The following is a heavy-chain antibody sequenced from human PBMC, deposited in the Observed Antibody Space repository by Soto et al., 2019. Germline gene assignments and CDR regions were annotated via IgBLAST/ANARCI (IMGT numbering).Heavy chain of an antibody. Sequence: LSLTCAVSGGSISSGGYSWSWIRQPPGKGLEWIGYIYHSGSTYCNPSLKGRVTISVDRSKNQFSLKLSSVTAADTAVYYCARRSERATWDYWGQGTLVTVSS. CDR3: ARRSERATWDY. V-gene: IGHV4-30-2*01. J-gene: IGHJ4*02. CDR2: IYHSGST. CDR1: GGSISSGGYS.